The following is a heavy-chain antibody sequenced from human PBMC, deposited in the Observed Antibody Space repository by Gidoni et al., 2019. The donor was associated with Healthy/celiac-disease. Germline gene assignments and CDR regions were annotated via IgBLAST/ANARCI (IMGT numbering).Heavy chain of an antibody. V-gene: IGHV1-18*01. CDR3: ARFGYDSSGPINPCDY. CDR2: ISAYNGNT. J-gene: IGHJ4*02. Sequence: QGLEWMGWISAYNGNTNYAQKLQGRVTMTTDTSTSTAYMELRSLRSDDTAVYYCARFGYDSSGPINPCDYWGQGTLVTVSS. D-gene: IGHD3-22*01.